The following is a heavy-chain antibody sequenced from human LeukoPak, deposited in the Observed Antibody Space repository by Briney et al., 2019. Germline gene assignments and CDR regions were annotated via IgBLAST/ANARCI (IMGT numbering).Heavy chain of an antibody. Sequence: ASVKVSCKASGGTFSSYAISWVRQAPGQGLEWMGWINPNSGGTNYAQKFQGRVTMTRDTSISTAYMELSRLRSDDTAVYYCARTLTTTEAFDIWGQGTMVTVSS. CDR3: ARTLTTTEAFDI. CDR1: GGTFSSYA. V-gene: IGHV1-2*02. J-gene: IGHJ3*02. D-gene: IGHD4-17*01. CDR2: INPNSGGT.